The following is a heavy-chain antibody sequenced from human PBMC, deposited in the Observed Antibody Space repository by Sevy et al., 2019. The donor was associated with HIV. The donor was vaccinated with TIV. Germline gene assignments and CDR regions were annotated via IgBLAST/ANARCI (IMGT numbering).Heavy chain of an antibody. CDR2: IKEDGSEK. Sequence: GGSLRLSCAASTLTFTTDWMNWVRQPPGKGLQWVANIKEDGSEKPYVDSVKGRFTISRDNAKTSLYLQMNSLRGEDTAVYYCARMGASGVYWGQGTLVTVSS. CDR3: ARMGASGVY. D-gene: IGHD3-16*01. V-gene: IGHV3-7*03. CDR1: TLTFTTDW. J-gene: IGHJ4*02.